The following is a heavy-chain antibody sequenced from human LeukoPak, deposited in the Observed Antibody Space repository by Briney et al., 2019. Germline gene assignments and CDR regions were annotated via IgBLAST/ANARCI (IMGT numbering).Heavy chain of an antibody. Sequence: GGSLRLSCAASGFTFSSHGINWVRQAPGKGLEWVSGISPSGGISYYADSVKGRFTISRDNSKNTVSLQMNSLRAEDTALYYCARDLDWGAFDAWGQGTLVTVSS. J-gene: IGHJ5*02. CDR2: ISPSGGIS. CDR1: GFTFSSHG. V-gene: IGHV3-23*01. CDR3: ARDLDWGAFDA. D-gene: IGHD3-9*01.